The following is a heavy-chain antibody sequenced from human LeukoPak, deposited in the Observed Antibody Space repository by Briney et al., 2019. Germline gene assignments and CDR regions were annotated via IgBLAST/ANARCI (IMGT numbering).Heavy chain of an antibody. J-gene: IGHJ5*02. CDR3: ARGPPYYGSGSYDKYPNWFDP. CDR1: GGSFSGYY. CDR2: INHSGST. Sequence: SETLSLTCAVYGGSFSGYYWSWIRQPPGKGLEWIGEINHSGSTNYNPSLKSRVTISVDTSKNQFSLKLSSVTAADTAVYYCARGPPYYGSGSYDKYPNWFDPWGQGTLVTVSS. D-gene: IGHD3-10*01. V-gene: IGHV4-34*01.